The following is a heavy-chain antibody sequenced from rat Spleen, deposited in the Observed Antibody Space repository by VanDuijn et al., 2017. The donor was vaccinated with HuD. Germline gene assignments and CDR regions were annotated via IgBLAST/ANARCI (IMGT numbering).Heavy chain of an antibody. CDR1: GFTFSDYY. J-gene: IGHJ2*01. V-gene: IGHV5-29*01. D-gene: IGHD1-10*01. Sequence: EVQLVESDGVLVQPGRSLKLSCAASGFTFSDYYMAWLRQAPTKGLEWVATISYCDPSGHSSTYYRDSVKGRFTISRDNAKSTLRLQMDSLRSEDTATYYCARRTGQVYNHYFDYWGQGVMVTVSS. CDR2: ISYCDPSGHSST. CDR3: ARRTGQVYNHYFDY.